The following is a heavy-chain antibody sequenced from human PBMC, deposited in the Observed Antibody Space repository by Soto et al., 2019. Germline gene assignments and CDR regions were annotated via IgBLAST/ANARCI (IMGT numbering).Heavy chain of an antibody. J-gene: IGHJ4*02. CDR3: ARANGDYAEALLY. CDR2: ISAYNGST. V-gene: IGHV1-18*01. Sequence: ASVKVSCKASGYTFTNYGISWVRQAPGQGLEWMGWISAYNGSTSYAQKFQGRVTMTRDTSTSTVYMELSSLRSEDTAVYYCARANGDYAEALLYWGQGTLVTVSS. D-gene: IGHD4-17*01. CDR1: GYTFTNYG.